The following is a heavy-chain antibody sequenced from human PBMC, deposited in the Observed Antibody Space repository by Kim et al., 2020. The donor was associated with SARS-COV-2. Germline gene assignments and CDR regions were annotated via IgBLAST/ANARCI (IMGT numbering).Heavy chain of an antibody. D-gene: IGHD7-27*01. Sequence: SVKGRFTISRDNSKNTLYLQMSSLRAEDTAVYYCVKALSGAYYYYYGMDVWCQGTTVTVSS. J-gene: IGHJ6*02. V-gene: IGHV3-64D*06. CDR3: VKALSGAYYYYYGMDV.